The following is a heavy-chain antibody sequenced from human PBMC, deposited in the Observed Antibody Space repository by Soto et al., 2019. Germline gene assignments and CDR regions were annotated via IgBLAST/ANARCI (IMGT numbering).Heavy chain of an antibody. D-gene: IGHD3-22*01. CDR1: GGTFSRYA. J-gene: IGHJ4*01. Sequence: GAAVKVSCKACGGTFSRYAINWVRQSPGQGLEWLGKIIPIFATASYAQNFQGRVTLTADESTSTAYMELSRLRSEDTAVYYCARGSYYDSSGYYWGFDYWGQGTLVTVSS. CDR2: IIPIFATA. CDR3: ARGSYYDSSGYYWGFDY. V-gene: IGHV1-69*13.